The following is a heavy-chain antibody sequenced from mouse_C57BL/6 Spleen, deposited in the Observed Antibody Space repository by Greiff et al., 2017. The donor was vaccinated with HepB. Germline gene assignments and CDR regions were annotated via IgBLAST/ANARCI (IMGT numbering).Heavy chain of an antibody. Sequence: QVQLKQSGAELARPGASVKLSCKASGYTFTSYGISWVKQRTGQGLEWIGEIYPRSGNTYYNEKFKGKATLTADKSSSTAYMELRSLTSEDSAVYFCTRSNYGSPAWFAYWGQATLVTVSA. CDR1: GYTFTSYG. V-gene: IGHV1-81*01. CDR3: TRSNYGSPAWFAY. D-gene: IGHD1-1*01. CDR2: IYPRSGNT. J-gene: IGHJ3*01.